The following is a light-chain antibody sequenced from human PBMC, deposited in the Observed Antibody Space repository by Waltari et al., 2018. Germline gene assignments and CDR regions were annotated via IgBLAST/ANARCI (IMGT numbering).Light chain of an antibody. J-gene: IGLJ2*01. CDR1: SSDVGDYNY. CDR3: SSYTSSSTYVV. Sequence: QSALTQPASVSGSPGQSITISCTGTSSDVGDYNYVSWYQRHPGKAPKPIIFAVSNRPSGVSNRFAGSKSGDTASLTISGLQAEDEADYYCSSYTSSSTYVVFGGGTKLTVL. V-gene: IGLV2-14*03. CDR2: AVS.